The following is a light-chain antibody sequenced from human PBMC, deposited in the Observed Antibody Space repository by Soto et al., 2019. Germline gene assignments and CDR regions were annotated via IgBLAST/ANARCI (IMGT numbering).Light chain of an antibody. CDR3: QQYSSYSPT. Sequence: DIQMTQSPSTLSASIGDRVTITCRASESIRTWLAWYQHKPGKAPKFLIYDASSLESGVPSRFSGGGSGTEFTLTISSLQPDDFATYYCQQYSSYSPTFGQGTKVDIK. CDR2: DAS. V-gene: IGKV1-5*01. CDR1: ESIRTW. J-gene: IGKJ1*01.